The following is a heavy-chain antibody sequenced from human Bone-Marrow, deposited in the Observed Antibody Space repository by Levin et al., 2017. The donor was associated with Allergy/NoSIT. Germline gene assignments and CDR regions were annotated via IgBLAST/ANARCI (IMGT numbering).Heavy chain of an antibody. CDR2: INQDGTIT. CDR1: GSGFSRYW. CDR3: ARDTDDFGPVFDY. D-gene: IGHD4/OR15-4a*01. V-gene: IGHV3-7*01. J-gene: IGHJ4*02. Sequence: ESLKISCVASGSGFSRYWMSWVRQAPGKGLEWVANINQDGTITYHMDSVKGRFTISRDNAKTSLYLQMNSLRAEDTATYYCARDTDDFGPVFDYWGQGAPVTVAS.